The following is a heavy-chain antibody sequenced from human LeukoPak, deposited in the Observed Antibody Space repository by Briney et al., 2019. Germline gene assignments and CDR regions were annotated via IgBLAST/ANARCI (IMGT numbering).Heavy chain of an antibody. CDR1: GFTFSSYT. J-gene: IGHJ4*02. CDR3: AASLSNIVVVPATKGPFGY. D-gene: IGHD2-2*01. CDR2: VSGSGGST. Sequence: PGGSLRLSCAASGFTFSSYTMSWVRQAPGQGLEWVSGVSGSGGSTHYADSVKGRFTISRDNSKNTLYLQMNSLRAEDTAVYYCAASLSNIVVVPATKGPFGYRGQGTLVTVSS. V-gene: IGHV3-23*01.